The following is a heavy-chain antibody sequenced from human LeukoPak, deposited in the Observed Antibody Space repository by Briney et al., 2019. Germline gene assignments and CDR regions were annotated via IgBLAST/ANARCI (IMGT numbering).Heavy chain of an antibody. CDR2: IKQDGSEK. V-gene: IGHV3-7*01. J-gene: IGHJ4*02. D-gene: IGHD6-19*01. CDR3: ARVKGIAVAGIDY. CDR1: GFTFSSYW. Sequence: GGSLRLSCAASGFTFSSYWMSWVRQAPGKGLELVANIKQDGSEKYYVDSVKGRFTISRDNAKNSLYLQMNSLRAEDTAVYYCARVKGIAVAGIDYWGQGTLVTVSS.